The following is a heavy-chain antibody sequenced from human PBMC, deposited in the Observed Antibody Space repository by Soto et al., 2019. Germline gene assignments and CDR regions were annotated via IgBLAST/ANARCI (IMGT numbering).Heavy chain of an antibody. CDR2: INPSGGST. D-gene: IGHD2-15*01. CDR3: AREDIVVVVTATGSGYFDY. CDR1: GYTFTGYY. V-gene: IGHV1-46*03. Sequence: ASVKVSCKASGYTFTGYYMHWVRQAPGQGLEWMGIINPSGGSTSYAQKFQGRVTMTRDTSTSTVYMELSSLRSEDTAVYYCAREDIVVVVTATGSGYFDYWGQGTLVTVSS. J-gene: IGHJ4*02.